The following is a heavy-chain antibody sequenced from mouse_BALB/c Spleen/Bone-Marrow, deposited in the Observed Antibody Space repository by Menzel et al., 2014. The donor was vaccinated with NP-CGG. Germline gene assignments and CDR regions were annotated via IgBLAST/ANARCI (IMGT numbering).Heavy chain of an antibody. D-gene: IGHD1-1*01. CDR2: INPSNGGT. J-gene: IGHJ1*01. V-gene: IGHV1S81*02. CDR3: TRSNYGYWFFDV. CDR1: GYTFTSYY. Sequence: GAELVKPGASVKLSCKASGYTFTSYYMYWVKQRPGQGLEWIGEINPSNGGTNFNEKFKSKAELTVDKSSNTAYVQLSSVTSEDSAVYHCTRSNYGYWFFDVWGAGTTVTISS.